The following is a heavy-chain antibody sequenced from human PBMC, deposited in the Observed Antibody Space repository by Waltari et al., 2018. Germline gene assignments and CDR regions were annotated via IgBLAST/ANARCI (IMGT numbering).Heavy chain of an antibody. Sequence: QVQLQESGPGLVKPSETLSLTCTVSGGSISSYYWSWIRQPPGKGLKWIGYIYYSGSTNYNPSLKSRVTISVDTSKNQFSLKLSSVTAADTAVYYCATSNSYYYGSGSLSFDYWGQGTLVTVSS. CDR2: IYYSGST. CDR3: ATSNSYYYGSGSLSFDY. V-gene: IGHV4-59*01. J-gene: IGHJ4*02. D-gene: IGHD3-10*01. CDR1: GGSISSYY.